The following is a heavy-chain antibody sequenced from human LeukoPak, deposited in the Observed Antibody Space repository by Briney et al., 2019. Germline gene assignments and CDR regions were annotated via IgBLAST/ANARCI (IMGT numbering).Heavy chain of an antibody. V-gene: IGHV4-39*01. CDR2: IYYNGTT. Sequence: SETLSLTCTVSSVSISISSYYWGWIRQPPGKGLEWIGSIYYNGTTYYNPSLQSRVTISVDTSKIQFSLKLSSVTAADTAVYYCATDIVATRGIFYWGQGTLVTVSS. CDR3: ATDIVATRGIFY. J-gene: IGHJ4*02. D-gene: IGHD5-12*01. CDR1: SVSISISSYY.